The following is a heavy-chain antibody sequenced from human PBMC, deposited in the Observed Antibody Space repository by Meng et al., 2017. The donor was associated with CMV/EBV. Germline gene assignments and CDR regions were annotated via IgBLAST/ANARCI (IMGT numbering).Heavy chain of an antibody. Sequence: ESLKISCTVSGGSISSSSYYWGWIRQPPGKGLEWIGSIYYSGSTYYNPSLKSRVTISVDTSKNQFSLKLSSVTAADTAVYYCARIIVTVYDFWSNQREYFDLWGRGTLVTVSS. CDR3: ARIIVTVYDFWSNQREYFDL. CDR2: IYYSGST. CDR1: GGSISSSSYY. J-gene: IGHJ2*01. D-gene: IGHD3-3*01. V-gene: IGHV4-39*01.